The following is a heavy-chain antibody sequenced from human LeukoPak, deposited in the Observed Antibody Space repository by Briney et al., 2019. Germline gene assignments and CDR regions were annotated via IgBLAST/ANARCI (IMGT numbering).Heavy chain of an antibody. J-gene: IGHJ4*02. Sequence: GGSLRLSCAASGFTFNNYAMTWVRQAPGKGLEWVSTISHSGGRTYYADSLEGRFAISRDNSKNTLFLQMNSLRAEDTAVYYCAKADRVASAATLDYWGQGTLVTVSS. V-gene: IGHV3-23*01. D-gene: IGHD2-15*01. CDR3: AKADRVASAATLDY. CDR2: ISHSGGRT. CDR1: GFTFNNYA.